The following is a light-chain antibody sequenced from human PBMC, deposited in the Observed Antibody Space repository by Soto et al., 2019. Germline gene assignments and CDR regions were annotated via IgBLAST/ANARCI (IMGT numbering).Light chain of an antibody. Sequence: DIQMTQSPSTLSGSVGDRVTITCRASQSLNNDLAWYQQKPGKAPNLLIYDASTLERGVPSRFSGSGSGTEFTLTITSLQPEDFATYYCHQYNTWTFGQGTKVDIK. CDR1: QSLNND. J-gene: IGKJ1*01. CDR2: DAS. V-gene: IGKV1-5*01. CDR3: HQYNTWT.